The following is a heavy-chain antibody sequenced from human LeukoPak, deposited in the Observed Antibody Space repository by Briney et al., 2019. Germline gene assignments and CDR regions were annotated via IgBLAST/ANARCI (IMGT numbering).Heavy chain of an antibody. D-gene: IGHD4-17*01. V-gene: IGHV3-30*18. CDR1: GFTFSSYG. CDR3: AKSGMTTVTTGDY. Sequence: PGRSLRLSCAASGFTFSSYGMHWVRQAPGKGLEWVAVISYDGSNKYYADSVKGRFTISRDNSKNTLYLQMNSLRAEDTAVYYCAKSGMTTVTTGDYWGQGTLVTVSS. J-gene: IGHJ4*02. CDR2: ISYDGSNK.